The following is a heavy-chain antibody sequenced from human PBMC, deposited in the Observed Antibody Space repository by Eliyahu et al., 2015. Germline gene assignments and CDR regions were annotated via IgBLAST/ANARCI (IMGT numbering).Heavy chain of an antibody. CDR3: ANLGPEGHAFDI. CDR1: GFPFSNYA. V-gene: IGHV3-23*01. Sequence: EVQLLESGGDLVQPGGSLXLSCAASGFPFSNYAMSWVRQAPGKGLQWVAAITGGGSKTYYADSVKGRFTISRDNSKSMLYLQMNSLRAGDTAIYYCANLGPEGHAFDIWGQGTMVIVSS. CDR2: ITGGGSKT. J-gene: IGHJ3*02.